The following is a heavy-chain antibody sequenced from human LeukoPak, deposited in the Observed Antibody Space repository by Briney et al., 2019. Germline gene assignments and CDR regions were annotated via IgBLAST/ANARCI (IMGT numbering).Heavy chain of an antibody. CDR3: ARGGEWELNFDY. CDR2: IYTSGST. CDR1: GGSISSYY. D-gene: IGHD1-26*01. Sequence: SETMSLTCTVSGGSISSYYWSWIRQPAGKGLEWIGRIYTSGSTNYNPSLKSRVTMSVDTSKNQFSLKLSSVTAADTAVYYCARGGEWELNFDYWGQGTLVTVSS. V-gene: IGHV4-4*07. J-gene: IGHJ4*02.